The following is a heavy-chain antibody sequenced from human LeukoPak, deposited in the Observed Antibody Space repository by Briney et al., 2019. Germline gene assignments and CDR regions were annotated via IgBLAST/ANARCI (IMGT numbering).Heavy chain of an antibody. V-gene: IGHV3-33*01. Sequence: GRSLRLSCAASGFTFSSYGMHWVRQAPGKGLDWVAVIWNDGTNEQYAESVRGRFTISRDNSKNMLFLQMNSLRVEDTAVYYCARPPRGAVSPYDAFAIWGRGTMVTVSS. CDR2: IWNDGTNE. J-gene: IGHJ3*02. CDR1: GFTFSSYG. D-gene: IGHD4/OR15-4a*01. CDR3: ARPPRGAVSPYDAFAI.